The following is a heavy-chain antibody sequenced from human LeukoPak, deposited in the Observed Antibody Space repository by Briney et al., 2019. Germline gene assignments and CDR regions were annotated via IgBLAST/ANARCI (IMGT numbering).Heavy chain of an antibody. CDR1: GGSFSGYY. D-gene: IGHD1-26*01. V-gene: IGHV4-34*01. CDR3: ARGQGFYSGSYPFDY. CDR2: INHSGST. Sequence: PSEILSLTCAVYGGSFSGYYWSWIRQPPGKGLEWIGEINHSGSTNYNPSLKSRVTISVDTSKNQFSLKLSSVTAADTAVYYCARGQGFYSGSYPFDYWGQGTLVTVSS. J-gene: IGHJ4*02.